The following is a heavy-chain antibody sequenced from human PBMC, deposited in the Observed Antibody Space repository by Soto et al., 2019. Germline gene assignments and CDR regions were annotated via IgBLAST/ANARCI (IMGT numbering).Heavy chain of an antibody. Sequence: SETLSLTCSVSGGSFSSYYWSWIRQPPGKGLEWIGYIHYSGVTSYNPSLKSRVTISVETSKNQFSLKLRSVTAADTAVYYCAGKPNALYYFDFWGQGTLVTVSS. CDR2: IHYSGVT. CDR1: GGSFSSYY. D-gene: IGHD2-8*01. CDR3: AGKPNALYYFDF. J-gene: IGHJ4*02. V-gene: IGHV4-59*12.